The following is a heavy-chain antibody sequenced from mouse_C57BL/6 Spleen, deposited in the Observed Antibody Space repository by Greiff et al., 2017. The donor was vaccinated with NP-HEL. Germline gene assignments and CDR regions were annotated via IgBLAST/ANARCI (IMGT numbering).Heavy chain of an antibody. Sequence: VQLQQSGAELVRPGSSVKLSCKASGYTFTSYWMDWVKQRPGQGLEWIGNIYPSDSETHYNQKFKDKATLTVDKSSSTAYMQLSSLTSEDSAVYYCARRLYYAMDYWGQGTSVTVSS. V-gene: IGHV1-61*01. CDR1: GYTFTSYW. J-gene: IGHJ4*01. CDR2: IYPSDSET. CDR3: ARRLYYAMDY.